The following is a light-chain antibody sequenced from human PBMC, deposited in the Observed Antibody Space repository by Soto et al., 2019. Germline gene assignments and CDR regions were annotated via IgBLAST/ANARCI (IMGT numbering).Light chain of an antibody. CDR2: TNT. CDR3: AAWDDSLNSVI. CDR1: RSNIGTNP. J-gene: IGLJ2*01. Sequence: QSVLTQPPSASGTPGQSVSISCSGSRSNIGTNPVNWYQQLPGTAPKLLFYTNTQRPSGVPDRFSASKSSTSASLTIRGLQSEDDADYSGAAWDDSLNSVIFGGGTKLTVL. V-gene: IGLV1-44*01.